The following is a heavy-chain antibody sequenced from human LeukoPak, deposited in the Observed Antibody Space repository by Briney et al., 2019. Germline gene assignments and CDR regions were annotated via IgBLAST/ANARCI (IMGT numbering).Heavy chain of an antibody. V-gene: IGHV4-34*01. D-gene: IGHD4-23*01. Sequence: SETLSLTCAVYGGSFSGYYWSWIRQPPGKGLEWIGEINHSGSTNYNPSLKSRVTISVDTSKNQLSLKLSSVTAADTAVYYCARLKAAYGGNFRISWFDPWGQGTLVTVSS. J-gene: IGHJ5*02. CDR3: ARLKAAYGGNFRISWFDP. CDR1: GGSFSGYY. CDR2: INHSGST.